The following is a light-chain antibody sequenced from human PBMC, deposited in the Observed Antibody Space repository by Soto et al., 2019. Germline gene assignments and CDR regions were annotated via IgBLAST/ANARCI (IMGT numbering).Light chain of an antibody. V-gene: IGLV2-14*01. Sequence: QSALTQPASVSGSPGQSITISCTGTSSDVGGYNYVSWYQQHPGKAPKLMISEVSNRPSGVSNRFSGSKSGNTASLTISGLQADDEADYYCSSYTSSSTRVFGGGTKLTGL. CDR2: EVS. J-gene: IGLJ2*01. CDR1: SSDVGGYNY. CDR3: SSYTSSSTRV.